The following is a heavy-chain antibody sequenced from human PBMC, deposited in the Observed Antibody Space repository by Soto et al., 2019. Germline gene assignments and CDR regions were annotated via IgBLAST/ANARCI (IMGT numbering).Heavy chain of an antibody. CDR1: GFSFVNYA. D-gene: IGHD6-19*01. J-gene: IGHJ4*02. CDR2: LSGSGTST. CDR3: AKATTNGGWFNPFDS. V-gene: IGHV3-23*01. Sequence: PGGSLRLSCAASGFSFVNYAMNWVRQAPGKGLEWVSGLSGSGTSTYYADSVKGRFTISRDNSRDTLFLLMNSLTADDTAVYYCAKATTNGGWFNPFDSWGQGALVTVSS.